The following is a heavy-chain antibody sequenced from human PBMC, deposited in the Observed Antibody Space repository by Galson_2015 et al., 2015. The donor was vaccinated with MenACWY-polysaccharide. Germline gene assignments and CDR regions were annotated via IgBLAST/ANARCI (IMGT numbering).Heavy chain of an antibody. D-gene: IGHD2-15*01. CDR3: TKAGAKYCSGSSCYFNWFDP. Sequence: MHWVRHAPGKGLVWVSRINADGSATGYADSVRGRFTISRDNAKNTLYLEMNSLRAEDTAVYYCTKAGAKYCSGSSCYFNWFDPWGQGTLVTVSS. V-gene: IGHV3-74*01. J-gene: IGHJ5*02. CDR2: INADGSAT.